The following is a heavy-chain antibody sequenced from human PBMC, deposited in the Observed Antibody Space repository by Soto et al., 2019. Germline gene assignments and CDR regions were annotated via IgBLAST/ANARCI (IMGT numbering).Heavy chain of an antibody. CDR3: ARSGPGSAVYFDL. CDR1: GSPFTNYD. D-gene: IGHD6-19*01. V-gene: IGHV1-8*01. J-gene: IGHJ4*02. Sequence: QVQLVQSGAEVTKPGASVRVSCKASGSPFTNYDINWGRQATGQGLEWRGWMNPNSGHTGYVQKFQGRVTMTRDTSISTAYLEVSSPRSEDTAIYYCARSGPGSAVYFDLWGQGTLVTVSS. CDR2: MNPNSGHT.